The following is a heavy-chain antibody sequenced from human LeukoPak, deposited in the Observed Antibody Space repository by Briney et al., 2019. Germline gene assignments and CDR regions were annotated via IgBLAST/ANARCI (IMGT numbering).Heavy chain of an antibody. CDR3: ARQPPQYYGMDV. CDR2: IYTSGST. Sequence: KPSETLSLTCTVSGGSFSNYYWSWIRQHAGKGLEWIGRIYTSGSTNYNPSVKSRVTMSVDTSNNQFSLKLTSVTAADTAVYYCARQPPQYYGMDVWGQGTTVTVSS. V-gene: IGHV4-4*07. CDR1: GGSFSNYY. D-gene: IGHD1-14*01. J-gene: IGHJ6*02.